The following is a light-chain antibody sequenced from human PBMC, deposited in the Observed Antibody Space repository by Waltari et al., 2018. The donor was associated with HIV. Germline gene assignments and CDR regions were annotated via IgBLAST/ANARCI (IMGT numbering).Light chain of an antibody. Sequence: QSALTQPPSASGSPGQSVTISCTGTSRDVGGYNYVSWYQHHPGKAPKLMFYEVSKRPAGVPDRFSGSKAGNMASRIVSGLQAEDEADYYCSSYVGSNKWVFGGGTKLTVL. J-gene: IGLJ3*02. CDR3: SSYVGSNKWV. CDR1: SRDVGGYNY. V-gene: IGLV2-8*01. CDR2: EVS.